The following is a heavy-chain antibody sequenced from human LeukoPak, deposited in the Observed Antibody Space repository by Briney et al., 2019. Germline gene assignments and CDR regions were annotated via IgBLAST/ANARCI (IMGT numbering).Heavy chain of an antibody. J-gene: IGHJ4*02. CDR1: GGSISSSSYY. D-gene: IGHD1-26*01. CDR3: AGQWASYFDY. Sequence: PSETLSLTCTVSGGSISSSSYYWSWIRQPPGKGLEWIGYIYYSGSTNYNPSLKSRVTISVDTSKNQFSLKLSSVTAADTAVYYCAGQWASYFDYWGQGTLVTVSS. V-gene: IGHV4-61*01. CDR2: IYYSGST.